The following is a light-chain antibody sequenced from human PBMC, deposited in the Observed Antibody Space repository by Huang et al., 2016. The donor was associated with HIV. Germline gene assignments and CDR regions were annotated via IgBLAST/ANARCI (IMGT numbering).Light chain of an antibody. J-gene: IGKJ1*01. CDR1: QSVSSY. V-gene: IGKV3-11*01. Sequence: EIVLTQSPATLSLSPGERVTLSCRASQSVSSYVAWYQQKPGRAPRLLIYDASNRATGIPARFSGSGSGTDFTLTISSLEPEDFAVYYCQQRSNWPRTFGQGTKVEIK. CDR2: DAS. CDR3: QQRSNWPRT.